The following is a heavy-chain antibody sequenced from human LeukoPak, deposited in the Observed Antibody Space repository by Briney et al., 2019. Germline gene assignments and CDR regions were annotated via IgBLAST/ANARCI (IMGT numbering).Heavy chain of an antibody. CDR3: ARHYGRPFDY. CDR1: GYRFADQW. J-gene: IGHJ4*02. V-gene: IGHV5-51*01. Sequence: GESLKISCKGSGYRFADQWIAWVRQMPGKGLEYMGIIYPGDSDTRYSPSFQGLVTMSADKSMNTAYLQWSSLKASDTAIYYCARHYGRPFDYWGQGTLVTVSS. CDR2: IYPGDSDT. D-gene: IGHD4-17*01.